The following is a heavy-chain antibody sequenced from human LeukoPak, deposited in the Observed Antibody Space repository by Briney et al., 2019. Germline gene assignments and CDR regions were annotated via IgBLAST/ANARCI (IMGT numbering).Heavy chain of an antibody. CDR2: VNPNSGGT. CDR3: ARGLYYYDSSGPHY. Sequence: GASVKVSCKASGYTFTGYYMHWVRQAPGQGLEWMGWVNPNSGGTNYAQKFQGRVTMTRDTSISTAYMELSRLRSDDTAVYYCARGLYYYDSSGPHYWGQGTLVTVSS. CDR1: GYTFTGYY. V-gene: IGHV1-2*02. J-gene: IGHJ4*02. D-gene: IGHD3-22*01.